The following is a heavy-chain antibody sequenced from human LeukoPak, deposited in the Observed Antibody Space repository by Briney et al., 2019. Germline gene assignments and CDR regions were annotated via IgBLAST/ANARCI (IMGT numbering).Heavy chain of an antibody. Sequence: GAAVKVSCKASGGTFSSYAISWVRQAPGQGLEWMGGTIPIFGTANYAQKFQGRVTITADESTSTAYMELSSLRSQDTAVYYCARGGNYYDILTGYKMGGYYYYYYGMDVWGQGTTVTVSS. V-gene: IGHV1-69*13. CDR2: TIPIFGTA. CDR3: ARGGNYYDILTGYKMGGYYYYYYGMDV. CDR1: GGTFSSYA. D-gene: IGHD3-9*01. J-gene: IGHJ6*02.